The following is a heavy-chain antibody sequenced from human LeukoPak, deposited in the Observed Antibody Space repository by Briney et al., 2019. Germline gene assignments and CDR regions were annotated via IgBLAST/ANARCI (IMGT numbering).Heavy chain of an antibody. D-gene: IGHD5-24*01. CDR2: ISWNSGSI. CDR1: GFTFDDYA. Sequence: PGGSLRLSCAASGFTFDDYAMHWVRQAPGKGLEGVSGISWNSGSIGYADSVKGRFTISRDNAKNSLYLQMNSLRAEDTALYYCAKDRDAYNPAYYFDYWGQGTLVTVSS. V-gene: IGHV3-9*01. CDR3: AKDRDAYNPAYYFDY. J-gene: IGHJ4*02.